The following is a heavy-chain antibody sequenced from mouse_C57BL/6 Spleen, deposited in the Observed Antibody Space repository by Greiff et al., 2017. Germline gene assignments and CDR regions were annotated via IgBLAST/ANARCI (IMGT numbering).Heavy chain of an antibody. Sequence: QVHVKQPGAELVRPGTSVKLSCKASGYTFTSYWMHWVKQRPGQGLEWIGVIDPSDSYTNYNQKFKGKATLTVDTSSSTAYMRLSSLTSEDSTVYYCAITTVTRYYYAMDYWGQGTSVTVSA. CDR2: IDPSDSYT. CDR3: AITTVTRYYYAMDY. J-gene: IGHJ4*01. CDR1: GYTFTSYW. V-gene: IGHV1-59*01. D-gene: IGHD1-1*01.